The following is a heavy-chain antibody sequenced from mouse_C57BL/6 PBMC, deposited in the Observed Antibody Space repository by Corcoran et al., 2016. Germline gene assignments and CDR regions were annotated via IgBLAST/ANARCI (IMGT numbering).Heavy chain of an antibody. D-gene: IGHD2-4*01. V-gene: IGHV9-3*01. J-gene: IGHJ3*01. CDR3: ARSYYDYAWFAY. CDR2: INTYSGVP. CDR1: GYTFTTYG. Sequence: QIQLVQSGPELKKPGETVKISCKASGYTFTTYGMSWVKQAPGNGLKWMGWINTYSGVPTYADDFKGRFAFSLETSASTAYLQINNLKNEDTATYFCARSYYDYAWFAYWGQGTLVTVSA.